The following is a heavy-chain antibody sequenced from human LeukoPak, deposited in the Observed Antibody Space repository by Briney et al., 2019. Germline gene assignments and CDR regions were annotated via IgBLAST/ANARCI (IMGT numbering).Heavy chain of an antibody. J-gene: IGHJ4*02. V-gene: IGHV4-4*02. CDR1: GGSISTYNW. CDR2: IFYSGSI. Sequence: SGTLSLTCAVSGGSISTYNWWSWVRRPPGKGLEWIGEIFYSGSINYNPPLKSRVTLSLDKSKNQFSLQLSSVTAADTAMYYCAKTHSHFPPYFDYWGQGTLVIVSS. CDR3: AKTHSHFPPYFDY. D-gene: IGHD4-11*01.